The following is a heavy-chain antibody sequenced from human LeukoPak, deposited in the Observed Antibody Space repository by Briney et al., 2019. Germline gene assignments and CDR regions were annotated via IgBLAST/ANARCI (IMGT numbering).Heavy chain of an antibody. V-gene: IGHV3-21*04. CDR3: AKAAQPERITIFGVVNWFDP. J-gene: IGHJ5*02. D-gene: IGHD3-3*01. CDR2: ISSSSSYI. Sequence: GGSLRLSCAASGFTFSSYSMNWVRQAPGKGLEWVSSISSSSSYIYYADSVKGRFTISRDNSKNTLYLQMNSLRAEDTAVYYCAKAAQPERITIFGVVNWFDPWGQGTLVTVSS. CDR1: GFTFSSYS.